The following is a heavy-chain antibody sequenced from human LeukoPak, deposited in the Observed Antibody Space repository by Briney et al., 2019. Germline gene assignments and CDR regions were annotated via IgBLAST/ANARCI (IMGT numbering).Heavy chain of an antibody. V-gene: IGHV1-46*01. CDR2: INPSGGST. CDR3: ARSPTYYDFWSGYYRDAFDI. CDR1: GYTFTSYY. Sequence: ASVKVSCKASGYTFTSYYMHWVRQAPGQGLEWMGIINPSGGSTSYAQKFQGRVTMTRNTSISTAYMELSSLRSEDTAVYYCARSPTYYDFWSGYYRDAFDIWGQGTMVTVSS. D-gene: IGHD3-3*01. J-gene: IGHJ3*02.